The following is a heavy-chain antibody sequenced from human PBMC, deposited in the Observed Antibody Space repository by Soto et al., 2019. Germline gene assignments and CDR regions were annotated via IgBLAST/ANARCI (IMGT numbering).Heavy chain of an antibody. CDR2: IIPIFGTA. V-gene: IGHV1-69*12. D-gene: IGHD6-19*01. CDR1: GGTFSSYA. J-gene: IGHJ6*02. Sequence: QVQLVQSGAEVKKPGSSVKVSCKASGGTFSSYAISWVRQAPGQGLEWMGGIIPIFGTANYAQKFQGRVTITADESTSTAYMELSSLRSEDTAVYYCASSAYSSGWYSHYYYYGMDVWGQGTTVTVSS. CDR3: ASSAYSSGWYSHYYYYGMDV.